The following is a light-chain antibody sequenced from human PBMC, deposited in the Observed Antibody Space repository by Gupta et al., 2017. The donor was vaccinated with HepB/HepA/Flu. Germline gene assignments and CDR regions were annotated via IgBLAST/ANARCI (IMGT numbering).Light chain of an antibody. J-gene: IGKJ1*01. CDR2: WAS. Sequence: DIVMTQSPDSLAVSLGERATVNCKSSQIVLSRSNTKNTLAWFQQKPRQPPKLLIYWASARESGVPDRFSGSGSGTDFTLTISSLQAEDVAVYYCQQYHATPWTFGQGTRVEIK. CDR1: QIVLSRSNTKNT. CDR3: QQYHATPWT. V-gene: IGKV4-1*01.